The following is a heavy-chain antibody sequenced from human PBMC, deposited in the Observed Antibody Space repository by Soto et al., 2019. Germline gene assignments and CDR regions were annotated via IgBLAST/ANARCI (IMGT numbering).Heavy chain of an antibody. CDR1: GFTFSSYS. J-gene: IGHJ4*02. V-gene: IGHV3-48*01. CDR2: ISSSSSTI. Sequence: GGSLRLSCAASGFTFSSYSMNWVRQAPGKGLEWVSYISSSSSTIYYADSVKGRFTISRDNAKNSLYLQMNSLRAEDTAVYYCAREQRIAVAGTSSLDYWGQGTLVTVSS. D-gene: IGHD6-19*01. CDR3: AREQRIAVAGTSSLDY.